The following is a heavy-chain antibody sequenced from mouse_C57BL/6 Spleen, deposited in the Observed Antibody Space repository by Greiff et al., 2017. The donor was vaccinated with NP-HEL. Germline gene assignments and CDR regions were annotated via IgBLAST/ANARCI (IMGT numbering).Heavy chain of an antibody. J-gene: IGHJ2*01. V-gene: IGHV5-17*01. CDR1: GFTFSDYG. D-gene: IGHD2-4*01. CDR2: ISSGSSTI. Sequence: EVKLMESGGGLVKPGGSLKLSCAASGFTFSDYGMHWVRQAPEKGLEWVAYISSGSSTIYYADTVKGRFTISRDNAKNTLFLQMTSLRSEDTAMYYCARAGDYDEYYFDYWGQGTTLTVSS. CDR3: ARAGDYDEYYFDY.